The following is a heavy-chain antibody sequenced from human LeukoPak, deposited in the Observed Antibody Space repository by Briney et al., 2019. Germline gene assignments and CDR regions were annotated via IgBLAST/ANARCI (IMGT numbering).Heavy chain of an antibody. D-gene: IGHD3-22*01. J-gene: IGHJ3*02. CDR2: ISWNSGSI. CDR1: GFTFSTYD. Sequence: GGSLRLSCAASGFTFSTYDMNWVRQAPGKGLEWVSGISWNSGSIGYADSVKGRFTISRDNAKNSLYLQMNSLRAEDTALYYCAKDISPDSTSSDAFDIWGQGTMVTVSS. V-gene: IGHV3-9*01. CDR3: AKDISPDSTSSDAFDI.